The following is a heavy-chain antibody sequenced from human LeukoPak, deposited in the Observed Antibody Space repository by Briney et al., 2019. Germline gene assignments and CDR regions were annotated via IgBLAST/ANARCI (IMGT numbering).Heavy chain of an antibody. J-gene: IGHJ4*02. CDR2: IYYSGST. V-gene: IGHV4-59*01. Sequence: SETLSLTCTVSGGSISSYYWSWIRQPPGKGLEWIGYIYYSGSTSYNPSLKSRVTISVDTSKNQFSLKLSSVTAADTAVYYCASPGYSSGWYYFDYWGQGTLVTVSS. CDR3: ASPGYSSGWYYFDY. CDR1: GGSISSYY. D-gene: IGHD6-19*01.